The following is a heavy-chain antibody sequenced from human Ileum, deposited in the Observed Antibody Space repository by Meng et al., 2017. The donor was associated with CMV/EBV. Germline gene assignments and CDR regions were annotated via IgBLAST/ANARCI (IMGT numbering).Heavy chain of an antibody. CDR3: SRGADAYKAGWS. CDR2: IHPCGST. D-gene: IGHD5-24*01. V-gene: IGHV4-34*01. CDR1: DGSVSNYL. J-gene: IGHJ5*02. Sequence: QLQKLSTALLKQSALLALVCCTYDGSVSNYLWSWSRQPPGKGLEWIGEIHPCGSTYYNPSLNSRIPMYVYTSKNQFSRNLMSVTAADAAVYYCSRGADAYKAGWSWGQGTLVTVSS.